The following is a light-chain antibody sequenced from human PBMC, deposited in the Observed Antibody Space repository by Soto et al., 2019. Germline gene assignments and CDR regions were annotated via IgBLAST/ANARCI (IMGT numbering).Light chain of an antibody. J-gene: IGKJ3*01. CDR2: GAS. V-gene: IGKV3-20*01. Sequence: IVLTQSPGTLSLSPGERATLSCRAIQSVISSYLAWYHQKPGQAPRLLIYGASSRATGIPDRFSGSGSGTDFTLTISRLEPEDCAVYYCQQYGSSPFTFGPGTKVDIK. CDR3: QQYGSSPFT. CDR1: QSVISSY.